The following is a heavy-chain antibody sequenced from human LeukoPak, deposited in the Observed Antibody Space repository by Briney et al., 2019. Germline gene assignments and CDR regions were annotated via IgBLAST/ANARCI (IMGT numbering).Heavy chain of an antibody. D-gene: IGHD1-1*01. J-gene: IGHJ6*02. CDR1: DFTFSTHS. Sequence: GGSLRLSCAASDFTFSTHSMNWVRQAPGKGLEWVSAISGSGGSTYYADSVKGRFTISRDNSKNTLYLQMNSLRAEDTAVYYCAKSLTTSYYYGMDVWGQGTTVTVSS. V-gene: IGHV3-23*01. CDR2: ISGSGGST. CDR3: AKSLTTSYYYGMDV.